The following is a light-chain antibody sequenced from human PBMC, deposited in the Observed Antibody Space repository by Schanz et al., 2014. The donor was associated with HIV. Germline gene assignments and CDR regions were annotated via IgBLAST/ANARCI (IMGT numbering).Light chain of an antibody. CDR3: LSYDNTLSGSRI. J-gene: IGLJ2*01. CDR1: TSNIGAGYD. CDR2: GNN. Sequence: QSVLTQPPSVSGAPGQRVSISCTGNTSNIGAGYDVHWYQHLPGRAPKLLIYGNNNRPSGVPDRFSGSKSGTSASLAITGLQAEDEADYYCLSYDNTLSGSRIFGGGTKLTVL. V-gene: IGLV1-40*01.